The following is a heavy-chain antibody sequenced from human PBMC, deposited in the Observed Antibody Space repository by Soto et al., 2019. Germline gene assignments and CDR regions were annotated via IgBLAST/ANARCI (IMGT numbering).Heavy chain of an antibody. D-gene: IGHD5-18*01. CDR1: GDSVSSGSYY. Sequence: PSETLSLTCTVSGDSVSSGSYYWTWIRQPPGKGLEWIGYIYSSGTTNYNPSLKSRVIISVDTSRNQFSLKLTSVTAADTAVYYCARHIRGYSRAFDYWGQGTLVTAPQ. CDR3: ARHIRGYSRAFDY. V-gene: IGHV4-61*01. J-gene: IGHJ4*02. CDR2: IYSSGTT.